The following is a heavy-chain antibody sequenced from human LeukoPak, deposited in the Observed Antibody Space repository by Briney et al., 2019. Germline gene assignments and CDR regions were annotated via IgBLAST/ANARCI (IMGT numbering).Heavy chain of an antibody. Sequence: GGSLRLSCAASGFTFRGSSMNWVPQAPGKGVGWVSYISIISNYIYYASTDKDRPNIARDNANISRYLQKNSLRAEETTVYYCAREVDGGAPYDYDSSGYYYWGQGTLVTVSS. CDR3: AREVDGGAPYDYDSSGYYY. CDR2: ISIISNYI. J-gene: IGHJ4*02. CDR1: GFTFRGSS. D-gene: IGHD3-22*01. V-gene: IGHV3-21*01.